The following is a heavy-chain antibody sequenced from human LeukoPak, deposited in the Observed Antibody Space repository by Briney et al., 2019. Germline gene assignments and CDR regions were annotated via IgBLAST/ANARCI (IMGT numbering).Heavy chain of an antibody. D-gene: IGHD3-10*01. V-gene: IGHV1-69*13. CDR2: IIPIFGTA. CDR3: ARSYYGSGSYYWFDP. J-gene: IGHJ5*02. Sequence: GPSVKFSGRLSGGTFSSYVFSGVGRAPGQGLGWRGGIIPIFGTANYAQEFQGRVTITADESTSTADMELSSLRSEDTAVYYCARSYYGSGSYYWFDPWGQGTLVTVSS. CDR1: GGTFSSYV.